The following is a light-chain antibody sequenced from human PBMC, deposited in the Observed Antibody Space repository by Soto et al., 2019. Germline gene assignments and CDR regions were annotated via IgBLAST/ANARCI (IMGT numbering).Light chain of an antibody. CDR1: QSLLHLTGETF. CDR3: MQSTQLPPT. CDR2: EMS. V-gene: IGKV2D-29*02. Sequence: VMTKTPLSLSVAPGQPASISCKSSQSLLHLTGETFLFWYIQKPGQSPQLLIYEMSTRVSGVPDRFSCSGSGTDFTLDSTRVETDDGGSYYCMQSTQLPPTFGQGTRRG. J-gene: IGKJ5*01.